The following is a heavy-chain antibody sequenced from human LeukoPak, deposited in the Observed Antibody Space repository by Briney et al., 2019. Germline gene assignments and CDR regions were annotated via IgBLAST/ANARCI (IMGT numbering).Heavy chain of an antibody. V-gene: IGHV4-4*02. Sequence: SETLSLTCAVSGGSISSSNWWSWVRQPPGKGLEWVGEIYHSGSTNYNPSLKSRVTISVDKSKNQFSLKLSSVTAADTAVYYCARDFSVAGYNWFDPWGQGTLVTVSS. CDR2: IYHSGST. J-gene: IGHJ5*02. CDR1: GGSISSSNW. D-gene: IGHD6-19*01. CDR3: ARDFSVAGYNWFDP.